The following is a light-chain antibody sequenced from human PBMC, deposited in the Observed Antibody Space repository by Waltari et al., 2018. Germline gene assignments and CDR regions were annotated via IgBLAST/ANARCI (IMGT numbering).Light chain of an antibody. Sequence: QSALTQPASVSGSPGQSITISCTGTSSDVGSYNLVSWYQQHPGKAPKLMIYDVTKRPSGVSHRFSGSKSGNTASLTISGLQAEDEADYYCCSYAGSISFWVFGGGTKLTVL. CDR3: CSYAGSISFWV. V-gene: IGLV2-23*02. CDR1: SSDVGSYNL. CDR2: DVT. J-gene: IGLJ3*02.